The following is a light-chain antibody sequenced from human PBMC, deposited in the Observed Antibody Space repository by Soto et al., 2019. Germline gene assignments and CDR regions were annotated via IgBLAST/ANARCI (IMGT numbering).Light chain of an antibody. CDR2: NDN. J-gene: IGLJ2*01. V-gene: IGLV3-21*02. CDR3: QVWDSSSDHVV. Sequence: SYELTQAPSVSVAPGQTARVSCGGNNIGSKSVHWYQQKPGQAPVLVVYNDNDRPSGIPERFSGSNSGNTATLTISRVVAGDEADYYCQVWDSSSDHVVFGGGTKVTVL. CDR1: NIGSKS.